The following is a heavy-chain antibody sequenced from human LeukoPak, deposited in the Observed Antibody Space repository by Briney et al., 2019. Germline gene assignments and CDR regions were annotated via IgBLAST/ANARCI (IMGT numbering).Heavy chain of an antibody. D-gene: IGHD1-26*01. J-gene: IGHJ5*02. CDR1: GYTFTGYY. CDR2: INPNSGGI. Sequence: ASVKVSCKASGYTFTGYYMHWVRQAPGQGLEWMGWINPNSGGINYAQKFQGRVTMTRDTSISTAYMELSRLRSDDTAVYYCARAARVGATTCWFDPWGQGTLVTVSS. V-gene: IGHV1-2*02. CDR3: ARAARVGATTCWFDP.